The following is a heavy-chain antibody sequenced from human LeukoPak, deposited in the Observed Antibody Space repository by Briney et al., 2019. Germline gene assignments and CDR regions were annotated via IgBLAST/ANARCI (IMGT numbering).Heavy chain of an antibody. CDR3: ARDTPDTAMVNYFDY. CDR1: GFTFSSYS. Sequence: PGGSLRLSCAASGFTFSSYSMNWVRQAPGKGLEWVSSISSSSSYIYYADSVKGRFTISRDNAKNSLYLQMNSLRAEDAAVYYCARDTPDTAMVNYFDYWGQGTLVTVSP. J-gene: IGHJ4*02. CDR2: ISSSSSYI. D-gene: IGHD5-18*01. V-gene: IGHV3-21*01.